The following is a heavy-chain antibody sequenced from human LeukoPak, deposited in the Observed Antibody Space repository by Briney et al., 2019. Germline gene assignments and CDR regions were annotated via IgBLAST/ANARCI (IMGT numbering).Heavy chain of an antibody. J-gene: IGHJ4*02. CDR2: IKQDGSEK. Sequence: GRSLRLSCTASGFTFGNYGMSWVRQAPGKGLEWVANIKQDGSEKYYVDSVKGRFTISRDNAKNSLYLQMNSLRAEDTAVYYCARAEGIAVAGPRGDYFDYWGQGTLVTVSS. CDR1: GFTFGNYG. CDR3: ARAEGIAVAGPRGDYFDY. D-gene: IGHD6-19*01. V-gene: IGHV3-7*01.